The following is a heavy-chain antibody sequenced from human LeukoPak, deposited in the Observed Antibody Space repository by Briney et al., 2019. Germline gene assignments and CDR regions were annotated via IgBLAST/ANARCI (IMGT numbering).Heavy chain of an antibody. V-gene: IGHV3-43D*03. CDR2: ISWDGGST. CDR3: AKDIDSAVAGTSEGFDY. CDR1: GFTFDDYA. Sequence: GGSLRLSHAASGFTFDDYAMHWVRQAPRRGLQWVSLISWDGGSTSYADSVKSRFTISRDNSKNSLYLQMNSLRAEDTALYYCAKDIDSAVAGTSEGFDYWGQGTLVTVSS. D-gene: IGHD6-19*01. J-gene: IGHJ4*02.